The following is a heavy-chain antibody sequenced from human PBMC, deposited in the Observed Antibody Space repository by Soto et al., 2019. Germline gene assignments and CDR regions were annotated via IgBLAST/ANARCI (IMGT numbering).Heavy chain of an antibody. CDR2: IYYSGST. D-gene: IGHD2-2*01. J-gene: IGHJ4*02. V-gene: IGHV4-31*03. CDR3: ERDAETEQVRASTWRGFDY. CDR1: GGSISSGGYY. Sequence: QVQLQESGPGLVKPSQTLSLTCTVSGGSISSGGYYWSWIRQHPGKGLEWIGYIYYSGSTYYNPSLKSRVTISVETSKNQFSLKLSSVTAADTAVYYCERDAETEQVRASTWRGFDYWGQGTLVT.